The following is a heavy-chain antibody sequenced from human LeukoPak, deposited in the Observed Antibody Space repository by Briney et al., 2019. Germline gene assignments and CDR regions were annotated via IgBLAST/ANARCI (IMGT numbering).Heavy chain of an antibody. CDR2: INPNSGDT. CDR3: ARRRIEASTLTADNWFES. Sequence: GASAKVSCKASGYTFTGYYLHWVRQAPGQGLEWMGWINPNSGDTNYAQQFQGRVTMTRDTSISTAYMELNRLISDDTAVYYCARRRIEASTLTADNWFESWGQGTLVTVSS. D-gene: IGHD4-11*01. J-gene: IGHJ5*01. CDR1: GYTFTGYY. V-gene: IGHV1-2*02.